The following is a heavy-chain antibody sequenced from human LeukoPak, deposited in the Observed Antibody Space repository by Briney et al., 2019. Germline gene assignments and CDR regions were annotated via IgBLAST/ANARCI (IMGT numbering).Heavy chain of an antibody. V-gene: IGHV4-4*07. CDR3: ARVKLYGDYSGPRRDWFDP. Sequence: TSETLSLTCTVSGGSISSYYWSWIRQPAGKGLEWIGRIYTSGSTNYNPSLKSRVTMSVDTSKNQFSLKLSSVTAADTAVYYCARVKLYGDYSGPRRDWFDPWGQGTLVTVSS. D-gene: IGHD4-17*01. J-gene: IGHJ5*02. CDR2: IYTSGST. CDR1: GGSISSYY.